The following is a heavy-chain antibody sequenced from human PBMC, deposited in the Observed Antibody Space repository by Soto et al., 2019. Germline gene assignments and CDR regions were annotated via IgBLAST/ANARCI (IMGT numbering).Heavy chain of an antibody. CDR3: ARKAGTTGTLDY. V-gene: IGHV3-11*01. J-gene: IGHJ4*02. Sequence: QVQLVESGGGLVKPGGSLRLFCAASEFTFSDYYMTWIRQAPGKGLDWVSTISSRGTTIYYADSVKGRFTISRDNAKNSLYLQMNSLRAEDTAVYYCARKAGTTGTLDYWGQGTLVTVSS. CDR2: ISSRGTTI. CDR1: EFTFSDYY. D-gene: IGHD1-1*01.